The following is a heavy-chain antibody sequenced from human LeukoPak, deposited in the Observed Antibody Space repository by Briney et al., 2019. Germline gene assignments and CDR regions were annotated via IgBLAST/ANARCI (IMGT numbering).Heavy chain of an antibody. J-gene: IGHJ4*02. CDR1: GFTFSSYE. CDR2: ISSSGSTI. Sequence: PGGSLRLSCAASGFTFSSYEMNWVRQAPGKGLEWVSYISSSGSTIYYADSVKGRFTISRDNAKNSLYLQMNSLRAEDTAVYYCARDHYDILTGYYPGDYWGQGTLVTVSS. CDR3: ARDHYDILTGYYPGDY. V-gene: IGHV3-48*03. D-gene: IGHD3-9*01.